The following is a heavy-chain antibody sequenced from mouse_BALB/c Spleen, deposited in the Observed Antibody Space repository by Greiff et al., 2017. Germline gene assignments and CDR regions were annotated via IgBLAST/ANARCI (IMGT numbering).Heavy chain of an antibody. CDR2: INPNNGGT. D-gene: IGHD1-2*01. J-gene: IGHJ3*01. Sequence: VHVKQSGPELVKPGASVKISCKTSGYTFTEYTMHWVKQSHGKSLEWIGGINPNNGGTSYNQKFKGKATLTVDKSSSTAYMELRSLTSEDSAVYYCARGELLRPAWFAYWGQGTLVTVSA. V-gene: IGHV1-18*01. CDR3: ARGELLRPAWFAY. CDR1: GYTFTEYT.